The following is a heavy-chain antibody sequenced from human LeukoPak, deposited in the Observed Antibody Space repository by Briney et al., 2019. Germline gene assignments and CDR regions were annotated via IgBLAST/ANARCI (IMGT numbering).Heavy chain of an antibody. D-gene: IGHD6-25*01. Sequence: SETLSLTCTVSGGSISSGGYYWSWIRQPPGKGLEWIGYIYHSGSTYYNPSLKSRVTISVDRSKNQFSLKLSSVTAADTAVYYCARGGLAAPFDYWGQGTLVTVSS. CDR1: GGSISSGGYY. V-gene: IGHV4-30-2*01. CDR2: IYHSGST. J-gene: IGHJ4*02. CDR3: ARGGLAAPFDY.